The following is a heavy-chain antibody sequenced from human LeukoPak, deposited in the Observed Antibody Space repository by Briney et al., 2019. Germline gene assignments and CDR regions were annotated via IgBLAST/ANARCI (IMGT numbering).Heavy chain of an antibody. CDR1: GYTLTELS. CDR2: FDPEDGET. Sequence: GASVKVSCKVSGYTLTELSMHWVRQAPGKGLEWMGGFDPEDGETIYAQKFQGRVTMTEDTSTDTAYMELSSLRSEDTAVYYCATDRCSSTSCPESPSFDYWGQGTLVTVSS. CDR3: ATDRCSSTSCPESPSFDY. J-gene: IGHJ4*02. V-gene: IGHV1-24*01. D-gene: IGHD2-2*01.